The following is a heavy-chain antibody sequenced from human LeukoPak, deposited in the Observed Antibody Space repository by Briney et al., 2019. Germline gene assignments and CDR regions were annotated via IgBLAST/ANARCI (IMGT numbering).Heavy chain of an antibody. CDR1: GFTFSSYA. Sequence: GRSLRLSCAASGFTFSSYAMHWVRQAPGKGLEWVAVISYDGSNKYYADSVKGRFTISRDNSKNTLYLQMNSLRAEDTAVYYCARVRYSSSYYFDYWGQGTLVTVSS. V-gene: IGHV3-30-3*01. J-gene: IGHJ4*02. D-gene: IGHD6-6*01. CDR3: ARVRYSSSYYFDY. CDR2: ISYDGSNK.